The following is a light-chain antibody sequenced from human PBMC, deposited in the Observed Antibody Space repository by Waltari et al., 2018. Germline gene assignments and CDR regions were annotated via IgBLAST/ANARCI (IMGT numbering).Light chain of an antibody. Sequence: SYELTQPPSVSVSPGQTARITCSGDASPKKYVYRDQQKSGQAPALVIYEDTERPSGIPERFSGSSSGTMATLTISGAQVEDEADYYCYSGDDSGNQEVFGGGTKLTVL. J-gene: IGLJ2*01. CDR2: EDT. CDR1: ASPKKY. V-gene: IGLV3-10*01. CDR3: YSGDDSGNQEV.